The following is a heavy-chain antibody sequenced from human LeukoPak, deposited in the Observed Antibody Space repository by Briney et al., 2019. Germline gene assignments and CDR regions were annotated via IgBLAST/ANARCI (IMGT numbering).Heavy chain of an antibody. D-gene: IGHD3-22*01. Sequence: GRSLRLSCAASGFTFSSYGIHWVRQAPGKGLEWVAVIWYDGNNKYYADSVKGRFTISRDNSKNTLYLQMNSLRAEDTAVYYCAKGRKLDYYDSSGLDYWGQGTLVTVSS. CDR3: AKGRKLDYYDSSGLDY. CDR2: IWYDGNNK. J-gene: IGHJ4*02. CDR1: GFTFSSYG. V-gene: IGHV3-33*06.